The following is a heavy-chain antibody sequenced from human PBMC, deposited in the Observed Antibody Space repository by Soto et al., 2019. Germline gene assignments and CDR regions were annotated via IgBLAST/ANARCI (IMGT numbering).Heavy chain of an antibody. CDR3: ARGSTDSYPRSRIFDF. CDR2: INSDGSST. V-gene: IGHV3-74*01. J-gene: IGHJ4*02. Sequence: GGSLRLSCAASGFTFSSYWMHWVRQAPGKGLVWVSRINSDGSSTSYADSVRGRFTISRDNSKNTLYLQMSSLRVDDSAVYYCARGSTDSYPRSRIFDFWGRGTLVTVSS. CDR1: GFTFSSYW. D-gene: IGHD2-15*01.